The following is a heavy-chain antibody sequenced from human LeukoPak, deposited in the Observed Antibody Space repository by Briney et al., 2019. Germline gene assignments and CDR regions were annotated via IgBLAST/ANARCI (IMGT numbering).Heavy chain of an antibody. CDR2: TDTDGTTT. J-gene: IGHJ4*02. Sequence: GGSLRLSCTASRFTFSDYWMHWVRQAPGKGLVWVSQTDTDGTTTNFADSVKGRFTISRDNAKNTLYLQMNNLGAEDTAVYYCGRGHWGLDYWGQGTLVTVSS. D-gene: IGHD7-27*01. CDR1: RFTFSDYW. V-gene: IGHV3-74*01. CDR3: GRGHWGLDY.